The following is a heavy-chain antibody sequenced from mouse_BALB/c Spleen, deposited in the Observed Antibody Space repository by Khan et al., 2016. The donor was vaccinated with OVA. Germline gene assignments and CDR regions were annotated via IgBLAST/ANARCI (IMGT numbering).Heavy chain of an antibody. CDR3: ARGGGTAPFAY. Sequence: EVELVESGGGLVQPGGSRKLSCAASGFTFSDYGMAWVRQAPGKGPEWVAFISDLAYTIYYAATVTGRFTLSRENAKHTLYLEMSSLRSEDTAISYCARGGGTAPFAYWGRGTLVTVSA. J-gene: IGHJ3*01. CDR1: GFTFSDYG. D-gene: IGHD1-2*01. CDR2: ISDLAYTI. V-gene: IGHV5-15*02.